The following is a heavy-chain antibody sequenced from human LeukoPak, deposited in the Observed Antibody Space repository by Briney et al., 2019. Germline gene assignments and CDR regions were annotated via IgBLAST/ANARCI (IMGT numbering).Heavy chain of an antibody. CDR2: INPNSGGT. CDR1: GYTFTGYY. J-gene: IGHJ6*02. Sequence: GASVKVSCKASGYTFTGYYMHWVRQAPGQGLEWMGWINPNSGGTNYAQKFRGRVTMTRNTSTSTAYMELSSLRSEDTAVYYCASGMVRKWNMDVWGQGTTVTVSS. V-gene: IGHV1-2*02. CDR3: ASGMVRKWNMDV. D-gene: IGHD3-10*01.